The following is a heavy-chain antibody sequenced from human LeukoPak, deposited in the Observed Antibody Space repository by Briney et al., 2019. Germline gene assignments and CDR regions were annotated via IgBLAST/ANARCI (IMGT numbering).Heavy chain of an antibody. CDR2: INPNSGGT. D-gene: IGHD5-12*01. CDR3: ARDGGGIVATNDLDY. Sequence: ASVKVSCKASGYTFTSYGISWVRQAPGQGLEWMGWINPNSGGTNYAQKFQGRVTMTRDTSISTAYMELSRLRSDDTAVYYCARDGGGIVATNDLDYWGQGTLVTVSS. J-gene: IGHJ4*02. V-gene: IGHV1-2*02. CDR1: GYTFTSYG.